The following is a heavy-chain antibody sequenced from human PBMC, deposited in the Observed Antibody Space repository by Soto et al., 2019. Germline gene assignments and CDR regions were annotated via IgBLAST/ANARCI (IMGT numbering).Heavy chain of an antibody. J-gene: IGHJ6*02. CDR1: GFTFSSYA. V-gene: IGHV3-30-3*01. Sequence: QVQLVESGGGVVQPGRSLRLSCAASGFTFSSYAMHWVRQTPGKGLEWVAAISYDGSNKYYADSVKGRFTVSRDNSKNTVYLGMNSLRAEDTAVHYCASGSGRYYYSDMDVWGQGTTVTVSS. CDR2: ISYDGSNK. D-gene: IGHD2-15*01. CDR3: ASGSGRYYYSDMDV.